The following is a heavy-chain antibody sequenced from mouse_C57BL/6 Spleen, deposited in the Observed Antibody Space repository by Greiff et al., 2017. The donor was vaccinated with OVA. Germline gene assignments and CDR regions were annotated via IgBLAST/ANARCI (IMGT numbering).Heavy chain of an antibody. CDR1: GYTFTRYW. D-gene: IGHD3-2*02. CDR2: INPSSGYT. V-gene: IGHV1-7*01. CDR3: ARYSSGRYFDY. J-gene: IGHJ2*01. Sequence: QVQLKESGAELAKPGASVKLSCKASGYTFTRYWMHWVKQRPGQGLEWIGYINPSSGYTKYNQKFKDKATLTADKSSSTAYMQLSSLTYEDSAVYYCARYSSGRYFDYWGQGTTLTVSS.